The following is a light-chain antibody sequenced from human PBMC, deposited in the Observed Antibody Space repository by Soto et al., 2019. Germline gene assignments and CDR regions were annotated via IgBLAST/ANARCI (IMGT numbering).Light chain of an antibody. Sequence: DIQMTQSPSSVSASVGDRVTITCRASQGISTYLGWYQQKPGKAPKSLIYSASSLQSGVPSKFSGVGSGTEFTLTITDMQPADFATYYCQQYYRYPWTFGQGTKVDIK. CDR1: QGISTY. V-gene: IGKV1-16*02. J-gene: IGKJ1*01. CDR2: SAS. CDR3: QQYYRYPWT.